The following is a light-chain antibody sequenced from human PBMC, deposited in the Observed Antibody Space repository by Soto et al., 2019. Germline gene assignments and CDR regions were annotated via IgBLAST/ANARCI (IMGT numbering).Light chain of an antibody. CDR1: QSVSSN. V-gene: IGKV3-15*01. J-gene: IGKJ4*01. CDR2: GAS. Sequence: EIVMTQSPATLSVSPGERATLSCRASQSVSSNLAWYQQNPGQAPRLLIYGASTRATGIPARFSGSGSGTEFTLTISSLQSEDFAVYYCQQYNNWPHTFGGGTKVEIK. CDR3: QQYNNWPHT.